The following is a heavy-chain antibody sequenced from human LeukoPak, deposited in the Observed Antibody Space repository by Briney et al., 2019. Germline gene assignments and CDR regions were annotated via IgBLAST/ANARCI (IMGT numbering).Heavy chain of an antibody. D-gene: IGHD3-10*01. V-gene: IGHV3-30*04. CDR2: ISYDGSNQ. CDR1: GFTFSSYE. CDR3: AKVAKYYYGSETYYLFEH. Sequence: GGSLRLSCAASGFTFSSYEMNWVRQAPGKGLEWVALISYDGSNQYYADSVKGRFTISRDDSKNTLYLQMNSLRVEDTAVYYCAKVAKYYYGSETYYLFEHWGQGTPVTASS. J-gene: IGHJ4*02.